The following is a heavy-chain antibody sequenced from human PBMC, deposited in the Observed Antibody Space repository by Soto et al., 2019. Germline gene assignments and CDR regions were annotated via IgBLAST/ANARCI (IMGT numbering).Heavy chain of an antibody. CDR2: ISGSGGSS. J-gene: IGHJ6*02. D-gene: IGHD6-13*01. CDR1: GFAFSTYA. Sequence: GGSLRLTCAAAGFAFSTYAMTWVRQAPGKGLEWVSVISGSGGSSYYAASVKGRFTISRDNSKNTLFLQMNGLRAEDTAVYYCAKVTKRAAAGRYEYYKYGMDVWGQGTTVTVSS. V-gene: IGHV3-23*01. CDR3: AKVTKRAAAGRYEYYKYGMDV.